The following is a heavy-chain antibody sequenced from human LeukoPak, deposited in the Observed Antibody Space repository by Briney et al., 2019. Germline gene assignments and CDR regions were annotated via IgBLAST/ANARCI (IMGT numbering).Heavy chain of an antibody. CDR3: ARAYGSGSYYTADYYYGMDV. J-gene: IGHJ6*02. CDR2: IYPGDSDT. CDR1: GYSFTSYW. Sequence: GESLKISCKGSGYSFTSYWIGWVRQMPGKGLEWMGIIYPGDSDTRYSPSFQGQVTISADKSIRTAYLQWRSLKASDTAMYYCARAYGSGSYYTADYYYGMDVWGQGTTVTVSS. V-gene: IGHV5-51*01. D-gene: IGHD3-10*01.